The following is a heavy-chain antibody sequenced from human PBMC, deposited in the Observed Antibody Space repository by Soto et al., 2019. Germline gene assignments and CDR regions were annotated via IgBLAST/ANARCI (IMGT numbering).Heavy chain of an antibody. CDR2: INHSGST. CDR3: VSKLGSCPGGSCNWYFDL. V-gene: IGHV4-34*01. Sequence: QVQLQQWGAGLLKPSETLSLTCAVYGGSFSGFYWSWIRQPPGKGLEWIGEINHSGSTNYNPSLKSRVTISADTSKNQFSLQLSSVTAADTAVYYCVSKLGSCPGGSCNWYFDLWGRGTLVTVSS. CDR1: GGSFSGFY. J-gene: IGHJ2*01. D-gene: IGHD2-15*01.